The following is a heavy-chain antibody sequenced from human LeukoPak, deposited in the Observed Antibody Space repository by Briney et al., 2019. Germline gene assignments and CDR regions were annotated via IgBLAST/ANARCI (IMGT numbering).Heavy chain of an antibody. Sequence: GSLRLSCPPSAITPSGNYMACIRQPPGKWLEWIAFIHYSGTTNYNPYLKSRVTMSVDTSKDQFSLNLTSVTAADTAVYHCARHLLRTGDSSWGQGTLVTVSS. CDR3: ARHLLRTGDSS. CDR2: IHYSGTT. D-gene: IGHD6-13*01. J-gene: IGHJ4*02. V-gene: IGHV4-59*08. CDR1: AITPSGNY.